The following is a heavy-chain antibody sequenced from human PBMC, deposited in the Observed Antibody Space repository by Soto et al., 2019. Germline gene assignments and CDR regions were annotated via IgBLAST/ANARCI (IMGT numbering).Heavy chain of an antibody. D-gene: IGHD2-15*01. V-gene: IGHV1-69*12. Sequence: QVQLVQSGAEVKKPGSSVKVSCKASGGTFSSYAISWVRQAPGQGLEWMGGIIPIFGTANYAQKFQGRVTITADESTSTAGMERSSLRSEDTDVYYCARHPGGRGDYYGMDVWGQGTTVTVSS. J-gene: IGHJ6*02. CDR2: IIPIFGTA. CDR1: GGTFSSYA. CDR3: ARHPGGRGDYYGMDV.